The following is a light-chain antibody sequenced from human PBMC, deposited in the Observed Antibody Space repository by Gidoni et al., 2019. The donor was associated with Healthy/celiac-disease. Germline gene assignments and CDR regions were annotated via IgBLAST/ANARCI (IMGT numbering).Light chain of an antibody. V-gene: IGKV3-20*01. CDR3: QQYGSSPLT. Sequence: IVLTQSPGTLSLSPGERATLCCRASQSVSSSYLDWYQQKPGKARRLLIYGASSGATGIPDRFSGSGSGTDFTLTISRLEPEDFAVYYCQQYGSSPLTFGGGTKVEIK. CDR1: QSVSSSY. J-gene: IGKJ4*01. CDR2: GAS.